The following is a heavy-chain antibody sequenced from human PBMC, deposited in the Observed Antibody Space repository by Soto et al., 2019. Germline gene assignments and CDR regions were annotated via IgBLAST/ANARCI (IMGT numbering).Heavy chain of an antibody. CDR1: GGSISSGGYY. CDR3: ARSVFP. V-gene: IGHV4-31*03. Sequence: QVQLQESGPGLVKPSQTLSLTCTVSGGSISSGGYYWSWIRQHPGKGLEWIGYIYYSGSTYYNPSLXTXXTISVDTAKTQFSLKLTSVTAADTPVYYSARSVFPWGQGTLVTVSS. J-gene: IGHJ5*02. CDR2: IYYSGST.